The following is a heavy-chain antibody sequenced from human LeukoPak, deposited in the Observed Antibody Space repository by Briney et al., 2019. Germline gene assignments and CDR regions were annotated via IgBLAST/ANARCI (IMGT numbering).Heavy chain of an antibody. Sequence: GGSLRLSCAASGFTFSSYAMSWVRQGPGKGLEWVSVISGSGGRTNYADSVKGRFTISRENSKNTLYLQMNSLRAEDTAVYYCAKGQRGYSGYVLGQNLDYWGQGTLLTVSS. D-gene: IGHD5-12*01. CDR1: GFTFSSYA. CDR3: AKGQRGYSGYVLGQNLDY. V-gene: IGHV3-23*01. J-gene: IGHJ4*02. CDR2: ISGSGGRT.